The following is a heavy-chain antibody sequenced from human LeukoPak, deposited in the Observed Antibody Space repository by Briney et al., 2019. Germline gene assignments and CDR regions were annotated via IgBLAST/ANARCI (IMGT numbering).Heavy chain of an antibody. CDR2: IKQDGSEK. CDR1: GFTFSSYG. D-gene: IGHD4-17*01. Sequence: GGSLRLSCAASGFTFSSYGMSWVRQAPGKGLEWVANIKQDGSEKYYVDSVKGRFTISRDNAKNSLYLQMNSLRAEDTAVYYCARRNYGDVDYYYYYMDVWGKGTTVTVSS. CDR3: ARRNYGDVDYYYYYMDV. J-gene: IGHJ6*03. V-gene: IGHV3-7*01.